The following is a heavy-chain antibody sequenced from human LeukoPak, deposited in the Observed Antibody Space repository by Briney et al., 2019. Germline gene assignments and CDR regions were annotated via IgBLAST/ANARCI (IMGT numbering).Heavy chain of an antibody. CDR3: ARNLWFGEPIDY. J-gene: IGHJ4*02. V-gene: IGHV1-8*01. CDR2: MNPNSGNT. CDR1: GYTFTSYD. D-gene: IGHD3-10*01. Sequence: AXVKVSCKASGYTFTSYDINWVRQAPGQGIEWMGWMNPNSGNTVYAQKFQGRDTMTRNTSISTAYMGLSSLRSEDTAVYYCARNLWFGEPIDYWGQGTLVTVSS.